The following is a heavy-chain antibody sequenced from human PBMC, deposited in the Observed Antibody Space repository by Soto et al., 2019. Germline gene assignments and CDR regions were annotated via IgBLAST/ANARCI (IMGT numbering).Heavy chain of an antibody. CDR1: GFTFSTYW. CDR3: SRSLNS. J-gene: IGHJ4*02. V-gene: IGHV3-7*01. Sequence: EVQLMESGGGLVQPGGSLRLSCAASGFTFSTYWMDWVRQTPGKGLEWVANINQDGSEKNYVDSVKGRFTIYRGNAKNSLYLQMSSLTAEDSALYYCSRSLNSWGQGTLVTVSS. CDR2: INQDGSEK.